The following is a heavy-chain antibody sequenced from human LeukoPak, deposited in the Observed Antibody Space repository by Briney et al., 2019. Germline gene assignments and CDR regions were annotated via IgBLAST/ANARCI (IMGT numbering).Heavy chain of an antibody. CDR2: IKQDGREE. Sequence: QSGGSLRLSCVASRFTFSIYWMSWVRQAPGKGLDWVANIKQDGREEYYVDSVKGRFSISRDNAKNSLYLQMNSLRAEDTAVYYCARERMGPRGTFDIWGQGIMVTVSS. J-gene: IGHJ3*02. CDR3: ARERMGPRGTFDI. CDR1: RFTFSIYW. D-gene: IGHD3-16*01. V-gene: IGHV3-7*01.